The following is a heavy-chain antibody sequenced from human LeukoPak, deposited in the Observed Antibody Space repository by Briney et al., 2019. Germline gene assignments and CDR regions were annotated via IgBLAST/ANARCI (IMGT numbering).Heavy chain of an antibody. CDR1: GYTFTGYH. CDR3: AREMTAVADLWSIYGY. D-gene: IGHD6-19*01. Sequence: GASVKVSCKASGYTFTGYHIHWVRQAPGQGLEWMGRINPNSGGTNYAQKFQGRVTMTRDTSISTAYMELSRLRSDDTAVYYCAREMTAVADLWSIYGYWGQGTLVTVSS. V-gene: IGHV1-2*06. J-gene: IGHJ4*02. CDR2: INPNSGGT.